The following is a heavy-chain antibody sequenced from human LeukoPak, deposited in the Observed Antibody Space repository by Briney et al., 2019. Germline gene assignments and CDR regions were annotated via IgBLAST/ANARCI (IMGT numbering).Heavy chain of an antibody. CDR2: VSGSGGST. Sequence: GGSLRLSCAASGCTFSSYAMSWVRQAPGKGLEWVSAVSGSGGSTYYADSVKGRFTISRDNSKNTLYLQMNSLRVEDTAVYYCANRPVWVHYAADYWGQGTLVTVSS. CDR1: GCTFSSYA. J-gene: IGHJ4*02. D-gene: IGHD3-16*01. CDR3: ANRPVWVHYAADY. V-gene: IGHV3-23*01.